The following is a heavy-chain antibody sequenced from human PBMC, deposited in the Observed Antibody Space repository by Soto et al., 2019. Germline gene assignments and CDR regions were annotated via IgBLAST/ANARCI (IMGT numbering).Heavy chain of an antibody. V-gene: IGHV5-51*01. CDR1: GYSFTSYW. D-gene: IGHD2-15*01. CDR3: ARSTGYCSGGSCSTDYYYYYGMDV. J-gene: IGHJ6*02. CDR2: IYPGDSDT. Sequence: GESLKIPCKGSGYSFTSYWIGWVRQMPGKGLEWMGIIYPGDSDTRYSPSFQGQVTISADKSISTAYLQWSSLKASDTAMYYCARSTGYCSGGSCSTDYYYYYGMDVWGQGTTVTVSS.